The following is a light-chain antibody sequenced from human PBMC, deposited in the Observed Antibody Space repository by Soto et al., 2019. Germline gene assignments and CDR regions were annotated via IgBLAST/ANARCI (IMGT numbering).Light chain of an antibody. Sequence: DIQMTQSPSTLSASLGDRVTITCRASQSIGDSFAWYQQKPGKAPYLLISDVSSLERGVPSRFRGSGSGTEFTLTISSMQPDDFEPFYCQQYNGYSRTFGQGTKVDIK. V-gene: IGKV1-5*01. CDR2: DVS. CDR3: QQYNGYSRT. J-gene: IGKJ1*01. CDR1: QSIGDS.